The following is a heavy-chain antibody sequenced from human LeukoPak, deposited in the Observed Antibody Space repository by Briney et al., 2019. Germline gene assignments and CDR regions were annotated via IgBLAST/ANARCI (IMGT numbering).Heavy chain of an antibody. V-gene: IGHV3-21*01. D-gene: IGHD3-10*02. CDR3: AELGITMIGGV. CDR1: GFIISSHG. Sequence: GGSLRLSCAASGFIISSHGMNWVRQAPGKGLEWVSYISSSSSYIYYADSVKGRFTISRDNARKSLYLQMNSLRAEDTAVYYCAELGITMIGGVWGKGTTVTISS. J-gene: IGHJ6*04. CDR2: ISSSSSYI.